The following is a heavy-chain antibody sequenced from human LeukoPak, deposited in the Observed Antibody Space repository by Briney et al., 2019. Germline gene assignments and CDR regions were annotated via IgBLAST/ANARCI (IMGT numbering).Heavy chain of an antibody. Sequence: GGSLRLSCAASGFTFSSYGIDWVRQAPGKGLEWVAVIWYDGSNKYYADSVKGRFTISRDNSKNTLYLQMNSLRAEDTAVYYCANRDSGYFQHWGQGTLVTVSS. V-gene: IGHV3-33*06. CDR3: ANRDSGYFQH. CDR2: IWYDGSNK. D-gene: IGHD3-10*01. CDR1: GFTFSSYG. J-gene: IGHJ1*01.